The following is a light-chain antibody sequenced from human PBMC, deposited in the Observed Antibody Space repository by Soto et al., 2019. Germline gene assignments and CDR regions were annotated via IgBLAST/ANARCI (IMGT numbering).Light chain of an antibody. CDR3: QKYNSAPKT. V-gene: IGKV1-27*01. J-gene: IGKJ1*01. CDR2: AAS. Sequence: DIQMTQSPSSLSASVGDRVTITCRASQGISNYLAWYQQKPGKVPKLLIYAASTLQSGLPSRFSGSGSGTDFTLNISSLQPEDVATNYCQKYNSAPKTFGQGTKLEIK. CDR1: QGISNY.